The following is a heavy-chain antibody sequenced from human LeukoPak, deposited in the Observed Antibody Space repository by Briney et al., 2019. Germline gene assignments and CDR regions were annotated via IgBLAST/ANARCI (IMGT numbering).Heavy chain of an antibody. CDR1: AFIFSSHG. CDR3: ATLVKTGSGGRGYFDH. J-gene: IGHJ4*02. CDR2: MYVDENDK. D-gene: IGHD2-8*02. Sequence: GGSLRLSCAASAFIFSSHGFYLVRQAPGKGLEWVAFMYVDENDKHYADSVKGRFTVSRDNSKNTFHLQMDSLTTADAAVYHCATLVKTGSGGRGYFDHWDQGTLATVSS. V-gene: IGHV3-30*02.